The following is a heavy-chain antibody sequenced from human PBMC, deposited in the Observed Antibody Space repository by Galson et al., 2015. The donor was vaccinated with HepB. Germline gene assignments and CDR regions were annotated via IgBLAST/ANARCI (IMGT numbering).Heavy chain of an antibody. CDR2: ISYDGINK. CDR1: GGTLSVYG. D-gene: IGHD4-11*01. Sequence: SLRLSCAASGGTLSVYGLHWVRQAPGKGLEWVAVISYDGINKNYADSVKGRFTISRDNSENTLYLLMNSLRPDDTAIYYCARDNSNYGGTFFDYWGQGTLVSVSS. V-gene: IGHV3-30*03. J-gene: IGHJ4*02. CDR3: ARDNSNYGGTFFDY.